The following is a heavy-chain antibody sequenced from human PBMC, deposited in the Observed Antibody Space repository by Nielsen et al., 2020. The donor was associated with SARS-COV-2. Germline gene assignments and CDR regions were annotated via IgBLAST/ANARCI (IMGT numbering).Heavy chain of an antibody. CDR2: ISYDGSNK. V-gene: IGHV3-30-3*01. Sequence: GESLKISCAASGFTFSSYAMHWVRQAPGKGLEWVAVISYDGSNKYYADSVKGRFTISRDNSKNTLYLQMNSLRAEDTAVYYCARTDSGSYYGALGDWGQGTLVTVSS. CDR1: GFTFSSYA. CDR3: ARTDSGSYYGALGD. D-gene: IGHD1-26*01. J-gene: IGHJ4*02.